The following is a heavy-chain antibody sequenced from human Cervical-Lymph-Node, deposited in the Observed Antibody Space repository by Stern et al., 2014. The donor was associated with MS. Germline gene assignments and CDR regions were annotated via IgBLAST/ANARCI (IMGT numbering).Heavy chain of an antibody. CDR3: TREMAARRFDP. J-gene: IGHJ5*02. V-gene: IGHV3-66*01. Sequence: AQLVQSGGALVQPGGSLRLSCTASGSSGSANYLTRVRQAPGRGLGWVSLIYSGSITHYADSVKGRFFTSRDNSQNTLYLQMNSLRVEDTAVYYCTREMAARRFDPWGQGTLVMVSS. D-gene: IGHD5-24*01. CDR2: IYSGSIT. CDR1: GSSGSANY.